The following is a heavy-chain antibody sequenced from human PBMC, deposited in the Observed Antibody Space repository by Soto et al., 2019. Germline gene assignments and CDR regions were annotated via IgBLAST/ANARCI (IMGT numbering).Heavy chain of an antibody. J-gene: IGHJ4*02. CDR1: GFTFSGYA. V-gene: IGHV3-23*01. CDR3: AKGRITMIVVVSYDY. D-gene: IGHD3-22*01. CDR2: ISGSGGST. Sequence: TGGSLRLSCAASGFTFSGYAMSWVRQAPGKGLEWVSAISGSGGSTYYADSVKGRFTISRDNSKNTLYLQMNSLRAEDTAVYYCAKGRITMIVVVSYDYWGQGTLVTVSS.